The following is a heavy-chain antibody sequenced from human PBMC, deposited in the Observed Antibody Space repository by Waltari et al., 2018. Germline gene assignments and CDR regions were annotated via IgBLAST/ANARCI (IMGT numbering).Heavy chain of an antibody. D-gene: IGHD3-3*01. V-gene: IGHV3-53*01. J-gene: IGHJ4*02. CDR3: ARLDFWTGSYY. Sequence: EVQLVESGGGLIQPGGSLRLSCAVSGFTVSNTYMGWVRQAPGKGLEWVSVIYSGGSTYYADSVKGRFTISRDSSENTVYLQMSSLRAEDTALYYCARLDFWTGSYYWGQGTLVTVSS. CDR2: IYSGGST. CDR1: GFTVSNTY.